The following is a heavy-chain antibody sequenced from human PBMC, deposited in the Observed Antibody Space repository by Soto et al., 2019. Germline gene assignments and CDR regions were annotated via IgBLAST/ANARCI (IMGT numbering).Heavy chain of an antibody. CDR2: IYHSGST. V-gene: IGHV4-30-2*01. Sequence: QLQLQESGSGLVKPSQTLSLTCAVSGGSISSGGYSWSWIRQPPGKGLEWIGYIYHSGSTYYNPSHTSRFTTSVDRTKNQLSLKLSSVAAADTAVYYCARGGPVDYFDYWGQGTLVTVSS. CDR1: GGSISSGGYS. J-gene: IGHJ4*02. CDR3: ARGGPVDYFDY. D-gene: IGHD6-19*01.